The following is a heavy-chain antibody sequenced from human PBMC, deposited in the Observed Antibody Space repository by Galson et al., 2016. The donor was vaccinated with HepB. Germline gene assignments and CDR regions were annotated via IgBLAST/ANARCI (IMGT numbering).Heavy chain of an antibody. CDR2: IHHSGST. J-gene: IGHJ6*02. V-gene: IGHV4-30-2*01. D-gene: IGHD2-15*01. Sequence: TLSLTCAVSGGSISSGDYSWSWIRQPPGKGLEWIGYIHHSGSTYYNPSLMSRVSISVDRSKNQFSLRMRSVTAADTAVYYCARAPMRYSYGMDVWGQGTTVTVSS. CDR3: ARAPMRYSYGMDV. CDR1: GGSISSGDYS.